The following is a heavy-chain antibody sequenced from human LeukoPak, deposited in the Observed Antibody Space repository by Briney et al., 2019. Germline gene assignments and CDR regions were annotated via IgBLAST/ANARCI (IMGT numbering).Heavy chain of an antibody. Sequence: PGGSLRLSCAASEFTFSTYTMNWVRQAPGKGLEWVSSITISSSYISYADSVRGRFTIPRDNAKNSLYLQMDSLRAEDTAVYYCARDGWLDYWGQGTLVTVSS. J-gene: IGHJ4*02. CDR1: EFTFSTYT. CDR2: ITISSSYI. D-gene: IGHD2-15*01. CDR3: ARDGWLDY. V-gene: IGHV3-21*01.